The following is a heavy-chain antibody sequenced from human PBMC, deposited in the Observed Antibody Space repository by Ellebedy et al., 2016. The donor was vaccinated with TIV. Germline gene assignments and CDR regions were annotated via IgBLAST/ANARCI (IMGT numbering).Heavy chain of an antibody. Sequence: SETLSLTCTVSGGSISSSTYYWGLIRQPPGKGLEWIGTISYSGNTYSNPSLKSRVTISVDTSKNQFSLLLRSVTAADTAVYYCARDGGSSERAYFDSWGQGTLVTVSS. J-gene: IGHJ4*02. CDR1: GGSISSSTYY. V-gene: IGHV4-39*07. CDR2: ISYSGNT. D-gene: IGHD6-6*01. CDR3: ARDGGSSERAYFDS.